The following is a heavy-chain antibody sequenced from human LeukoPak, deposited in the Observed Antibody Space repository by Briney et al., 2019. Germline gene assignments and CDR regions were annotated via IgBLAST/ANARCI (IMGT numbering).Heavy chain of an antibody. D-gene: IGHD5-24*01. CDR2: IIPILGIA. J-gene: IGHJ4*02. V-gene: IGHV1-69*04. CDR1: GGTFSSYT. CDR3: ARERDGYNFRFDY. Sequence: SVKVSCKASGGTFSSYTISWVRQAPGQGLEWMGRIIPILGIANYAQKFQGGVTITADKSTSTAYMELSSLRSEDTAVYYCARERDGYNFRFDYWGQGTLVTVSS.